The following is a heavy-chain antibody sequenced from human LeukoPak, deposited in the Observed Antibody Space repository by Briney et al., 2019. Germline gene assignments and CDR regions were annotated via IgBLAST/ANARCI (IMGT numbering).Heavy chain of an antibody. CDR1: GFIFSDAW. Sequence: GGSLRLSCAASGFIFSDAWMTWVRQAPGKGLEWVGRIKSKTDGETTDYGAPVKGRFTISRDDSKNTLYLQMDSLKTEDTAVYYCASSKNWGQGTLVTDSS. CDR3: ASSKN. J-gene: IGHJ4*02. V-gene: IGHV3-15*01. CDR2: IKSKTDGETT.